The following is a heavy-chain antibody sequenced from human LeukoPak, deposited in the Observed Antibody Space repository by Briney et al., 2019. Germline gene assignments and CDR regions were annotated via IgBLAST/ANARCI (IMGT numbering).Heavy chain of an antibody. CDR2: IRYDGSNK. J-gene: IGHJ4*02. D-gene: IGHD3-22*01. CDR3: ARRAGDYSHPYDY. V-gene: IGHV3-30*02. CDR1: GFTFSSYG. Sequence: HTGGSLRLSCAASGFTFSSYGMHWVRQAPGKGLEWVAFIRYDGSNKYYADSVKGRFTISRDNSKNTLYLHVNSLRPEDTAVYYCARRAGDYSHPYDYWGQGTLVTVSS.